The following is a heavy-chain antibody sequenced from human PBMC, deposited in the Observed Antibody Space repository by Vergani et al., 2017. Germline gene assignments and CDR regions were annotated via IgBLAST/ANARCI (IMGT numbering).Heavy chain of an antibody. CDR2: IYYSGST. Sequence: QLQLQESGPGLVKPSETLSLTCTVSGGSISSSSYYWGWIRQPPGKGLEWIGSIYYSGSTYYNPSLKSRVTISVDTSKNQFSLKLSSVTAADTAVYYCARAPYSSSWVYYFDYWGQGTLVTVSS. J-gene: IGHJ4*02. D-gene: IGHD6-13*01. CDR3: ARAPYSSSWVYYFDY. V-gene: IGHV4-39*01. CDR1: GGSISSSSYY.